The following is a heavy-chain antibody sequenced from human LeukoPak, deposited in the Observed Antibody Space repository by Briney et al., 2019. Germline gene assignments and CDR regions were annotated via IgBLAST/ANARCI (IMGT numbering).Heavy chain of an antibody. CDR3: ARVGRSKGPDY. V-gene: IGHV4-38-2*02. CDR2: IYHSGST. CDR1: GYSISSGYY. Sequence: SETLPLTCTVSGYSISSGYYWGWTRQPPGKGLEWIGNIYHSGSTYYNPSLKSRVTISVDTSKNQFSLKLSSVTAADTAVYYCARVGRSKGPDYWGQGTLVTVSS. J-gene: IGHJ4*02.